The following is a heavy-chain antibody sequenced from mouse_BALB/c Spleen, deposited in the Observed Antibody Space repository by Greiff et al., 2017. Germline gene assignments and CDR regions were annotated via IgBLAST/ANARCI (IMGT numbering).Heavy chain of an antibody. CDR1: GYTFTSYT. V-gene: IGHV1-4*01. CDR3: ARIYYGNYWLAY. J-gene: IGHJ3*01. D-gene: IGHD2-1*01. CDR2: INPSSGYT. Sequence: VQLQQSGAELARPGASVKMSCKASGYTFTSYTMHWVKQRPGQGLEWIGYINPSSGYTNYNQKFKDKATLTADKSSSTAYMQLSSLTSEDSAVYDCARIYYGNYWLAYWGQGTLVTVSA.